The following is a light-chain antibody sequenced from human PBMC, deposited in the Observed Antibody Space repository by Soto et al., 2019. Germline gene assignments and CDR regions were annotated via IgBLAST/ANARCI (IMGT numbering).Light chain of an antibody. CDR1: KSVHSRY. CDR2: EAS. CDR3: QQYGRPPRGT. V-gene: IGKV3-20*01. J-gene: IGKJ5*01. Sequence: VLTHSPGTQSLSPGQRATLSFRAIKSVHSRYRAWYQVKPGQAPRLLIYEASSRATGIADRFSGGGSGADFPLSIINVEPEDFAVYYCQQYGRPPRGTFGQGKRLEIK.